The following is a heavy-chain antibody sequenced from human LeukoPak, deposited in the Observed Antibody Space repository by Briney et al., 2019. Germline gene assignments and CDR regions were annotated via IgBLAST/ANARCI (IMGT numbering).Heavy chain of an antibody. CDR2: INPNSGGT. J-gene: IGHJ6*03. D-gene: IGHD2-15*01. Sequence: ASVKVSCKASGYTFTGYYMHWVRQAPGQGLEWMGWINPNSGGTNYAQKFQGRVTMTRDTSISTAYMELSRLRSDDTAVYYCARAGGVRYCSGGSCQGAYYYYYMDVWGKGTTVTISS. V-gene: IGHV1-2*02. CDR3: ARAGGVRYCSGGSCQGAYYYYYMDV. CDR1: GYTFTGYY.